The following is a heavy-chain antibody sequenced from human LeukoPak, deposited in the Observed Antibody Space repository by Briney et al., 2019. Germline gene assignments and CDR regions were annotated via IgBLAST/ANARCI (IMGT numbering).Heavy chain of an antibody. J-gene: IGHJ4*02. V-gene: IGHV4-30-4*08. CDR3: ARENKKWNNVAIDF. D-gene: IGHD1/OR15-1a*01. CDR1: GGSISSGDYY. CDR2: IYYSGSA. Sequence: SETLSLTCTVSGGSISSGDYYWNWIRQPPGKGLEWIGYIYYSGSAYYNPSFKSRLTISVDTSKNQLSLRLSSVSAADTAVYFCARENKKWNNVAIDFWGQGTLVTVSS.